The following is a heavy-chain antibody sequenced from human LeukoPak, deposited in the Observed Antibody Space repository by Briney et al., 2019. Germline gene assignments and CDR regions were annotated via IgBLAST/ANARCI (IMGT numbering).Heavy chain of an antibody. CDR2: IKSDGSST. CDR3: ARAYSSGWS. J-gene: IGHJ5*02. V-gene: IGHV3-74*01. D-gene: IGHD6-19*01. Sequence: PGGSLRLSCAASGFTFSNYWMHWVRQAPGKGLVWVSRIKSDGSSTNYADSVKGRFTISRDNAKDTLYLQMNSLRADDTAVYYCARAYSSGWSWGQGTLVTVSS. CDR1: GFTFSNYW.